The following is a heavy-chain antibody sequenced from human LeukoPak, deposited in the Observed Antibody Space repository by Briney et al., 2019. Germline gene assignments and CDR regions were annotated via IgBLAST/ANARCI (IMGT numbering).Heavy chain of an antibody. CDR2: ISGSGATI. J-gene: IGHJ4*02. V-gene: IGHV3-48*03. Sequence: PGGSLRLSCAASGFTFSSYEMNWVRQAPGKGLEWVSYISGSGATIYYADSVKGRFTISRDNAKNSLYLQMNSLRAEDTAVYYCARDVVGLGYSDYWCQGTLVTVSS. CDR3: ARDVVGLGYSDY. D-gene: IGHD2-21*01. CDR1: GFTFSSYE.